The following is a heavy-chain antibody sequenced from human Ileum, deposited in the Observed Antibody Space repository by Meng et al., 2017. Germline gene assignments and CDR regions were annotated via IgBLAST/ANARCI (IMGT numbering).Heavy chain of an antibody. CDR3: ARIGFCSGRSCYGFFDY. CDR1: GDSISSGGYY. V-gene: IGHV4-31*01. Sequence: LQESGPGLVKPSQTLSLTCTVSGDSISSGGYYWTWIRQHPGKGLEWIGYIYSSGGTYYTPSLKSLVTISLDTSKNQFSLRLSSVTAADTAVYYCARIGFCSGRSCYGFFDYWGQGTLVTVSS. D-gene: IGHD2-15*01. CDR2: IYSSGGT. J-gene: IGHJ4*02.